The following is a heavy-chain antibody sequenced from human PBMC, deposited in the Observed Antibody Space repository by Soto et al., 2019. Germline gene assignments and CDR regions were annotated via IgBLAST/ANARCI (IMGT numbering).Heavy chain of an antibody. D-gene: IGHD3-10*01. CDR1: GVTFISYA. CDR3: AKEPSGADAFDI. CDR2: ISGSGGST. Sequence: EVQLLESGVGVVQPGGSLRLSCAASGVTFISYAMSWVRQAPGKGLEWGSAISGSGGSTYYADSVKGRFTISRDNSRNTLYLQMNSLSAADTAVYYCAKEPSGADAFDIWGQGTIVTVSS. V-gene: IGHV3-23*01. J-gene: IGHJ3*02.